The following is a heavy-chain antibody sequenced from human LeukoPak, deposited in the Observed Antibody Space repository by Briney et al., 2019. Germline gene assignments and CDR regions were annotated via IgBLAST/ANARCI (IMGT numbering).Heavy chain of an antibody. Sequence: PGGSLRLSCAASGFTFSRYWMHWVPHPPGKGLVWVSRINPDGSSTNYADSVKGRFTISRDNAKNTLYLQMNSLRAEDTAVYYCAREWGIVVVPAPTDVWGKGTTVTVSS. D-gene: IGHD2-2*01. J-gene: IGHJ6*04. CDR2: INPDGSST. V-gene: IGHV3-74*01. CDR1: GFTFSRYW. CDR3: AREWGIVVVPAPTDV.